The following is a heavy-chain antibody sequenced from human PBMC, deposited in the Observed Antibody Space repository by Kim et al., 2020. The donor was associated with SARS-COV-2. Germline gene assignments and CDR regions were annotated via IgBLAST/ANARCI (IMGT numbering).Heavy chain of an antibody. CDR3: SRKGY. V-gene: IGHV1-3*04. Sequence: ASVKVSCKTYGYNFKTYGIHWVRQAPGQSLEWMGWINTGNGNTKYSEKFQDRVTVTRDTSTNTAYMELSSLTTEDTTVYFCSRKGYWGQGTLVTVSS. CDR2: INTGNGNT. J-gene: IGHJ4*02. CDR1: GYNFKTYG.